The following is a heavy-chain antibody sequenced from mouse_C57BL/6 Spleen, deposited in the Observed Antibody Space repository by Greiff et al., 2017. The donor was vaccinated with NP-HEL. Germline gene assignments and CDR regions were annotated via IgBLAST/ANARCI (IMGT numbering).Heavy chain of an antibody. D-gene: IGHD2-3*01. J-gene: IGHJ4*01. CDR1: GYTFTTYP. V-gene: IGHV1-47*01. CDR3: ATYDNYYAMDY. Sequence: VKLMESGAELVKPGASVKMSCKASGYTFTTYPIEWMKQNHGKSLEWIGNFHPYNDDTKYNEKFKGKATLTVEKSSSTVYLELSRLTSDDSAVYYCATYDNYYAMDYWGQGTSVTVSS. CDR2: FHPYNDDT.